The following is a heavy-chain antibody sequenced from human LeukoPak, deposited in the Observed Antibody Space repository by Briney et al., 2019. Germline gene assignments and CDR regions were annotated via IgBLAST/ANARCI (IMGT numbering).Heavy chain of an antibody. J-gene: IGHJ6*03. CDR3: ARLGKTFYMDV. CDR1: GDSISNYY. CDR2: LYHSGAA. V-gene: IGHV4-59*08. Sequence: SETLSLTCTVSGDSISNYYWTWIRQTPGKGLEWIGNLYHSGAADYNPSLKTRVTTSVDTSKDQFPLSLRSSTAADTAVYFCARLGKTFYMDVWGTGTPVTVSS. D-gene: IGHD1/OR15-1a*01.